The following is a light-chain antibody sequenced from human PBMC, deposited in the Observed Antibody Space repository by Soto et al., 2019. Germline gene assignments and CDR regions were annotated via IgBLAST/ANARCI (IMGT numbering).Light chain of an antibody. J-gene: IGKJ4*01. CDR1: QSVYSRF. V-gene: IGKV3-20*01. Sequence: EIVLTQSPGTLSLSPGERATLSCRASQSVYSRFFAWYQQKPGQPPRLLIYGASSRATGIPDRFSGSGSGTDFTLTIGRLEPEDFAVYYCQQYGSSPLTFGGGTKVEIK. CDR2: GAS. CDR3: QQYGSSPLT.